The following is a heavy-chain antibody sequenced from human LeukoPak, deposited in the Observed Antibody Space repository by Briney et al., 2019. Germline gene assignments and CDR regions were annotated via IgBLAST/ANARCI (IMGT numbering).Heavy chain of an antibody. V-gene: IGHV6-1*01. J-gene: IGHJ6*02. CDR1: GDSVSSNSAA. CDR2: IYYRSKWYN. D-gene: IGHD2-21*01. CDR3: ARNVASNYYYFYGMDV. Sequence: SQTLSLTCAISGDSVSSNSAAWNWIRQSPSRGLEWLGRIYYRSKWYNGYAVSVKSRITINPDTSKNQFSLQLNSLTPEDTAVYYCARNVASNYYYFYGMDVLGQGTTVTVSS.